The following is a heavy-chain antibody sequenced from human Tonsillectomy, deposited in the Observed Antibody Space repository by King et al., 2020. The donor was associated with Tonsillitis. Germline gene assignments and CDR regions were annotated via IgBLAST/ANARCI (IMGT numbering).Heavy chain of an antibody. V-gene: IGHV3-23*04. CDR2: IAGTGGST. J-gene: IGHJ4*02. D-gene: IGHD1-26*01. CDR1: GFTFSSYA. Sequence: VQLVESGGGLVQPGGSLRLSCAASGFTFSSYAMSWVRQAPGKGLEWVSTIAGTGGSTYYADSVKSRFTISRDNSKNTLYLQMNSLRAEDTAVYYCAKGGKRGSVDYWGQGTLVTVSS. CDR3: AKGGKRGSVDY.